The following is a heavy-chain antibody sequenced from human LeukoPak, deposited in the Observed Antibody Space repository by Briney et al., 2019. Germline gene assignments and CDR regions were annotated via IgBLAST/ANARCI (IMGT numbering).Heavy chain of an antibody. D-gene: IGHD1-26*01. J-gene: IGHJ4*02. Sequence: GGSLRLSCAASGFTFSSYGMHWVRQAPGKGLEWVAVISYDGSNKYYADSVKGRFTISRDNSKNTLYLQMNSLRAEDTAVYYCAKVERIVDYFDYWGQGTLVTVSS. CDR2: ISYDGSNK. V-gene: IGHV3-30*18. CDR1: GFTFSSYG. CDR3: AKVERIVDYFDY.